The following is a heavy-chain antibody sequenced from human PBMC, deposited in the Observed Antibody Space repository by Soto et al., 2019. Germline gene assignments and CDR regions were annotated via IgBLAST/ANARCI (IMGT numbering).Heavy chain of an antibody. CDR3: ARHCSAGYCSGGSCNWFDP. V-gene: IGHV4-39*01. Sequence: QVQLQESGPGLVKPSETLSLTCTVSSYSVSTTTYFWAWIRQPPGKGLEGIGSIYYGGTTYYNSSLNSRVTLSGEPSKNQCSLKLSSVPAADTAVYYCARHCSAGYCSGGSCNWFDPWGQGTLVTVSS. CDR2: IYYGGTT. J-gene: IGHJ5*02. CDR1: SYSVSTTTYF. D-gene: IGHD2-15*01.